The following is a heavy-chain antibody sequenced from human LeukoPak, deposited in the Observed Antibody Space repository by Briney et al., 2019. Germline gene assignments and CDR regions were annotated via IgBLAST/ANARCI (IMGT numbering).Heavy chain of an antibody. J-gene: IGHJ5*01. CDR1: GFTFSSYS. V-gene: IGHV3-48*04. CDR2: ISSSSSTI. D-gene: IGHD2/OR15-2a*01. CDR3: ARGVYGRFDS. Sequence: PGGSLRLSCAASGFTFSSYSMNWVRQAPGKGLEWVSYISSSSSTIYYADSVKGRFTISRDNAKNSLYLQMNSLRAEDTAVYYCARGVYGRFDSWGQGTLVTVSS.